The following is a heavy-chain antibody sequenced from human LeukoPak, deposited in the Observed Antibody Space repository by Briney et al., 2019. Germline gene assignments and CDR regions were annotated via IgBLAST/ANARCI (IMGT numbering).Heavy chain of an antibody. CDR3: ARVGSSSSDWFDP. J-gene: IGHJ5*02. D-gene: IGHD6-13*01. CDR1: GGSISSGGYS. V-gene: IGHV4-30-2*01. CDR2: IYHSGST. Sequence: SQTLSLTCAVSGGSISSGGYSWSWIRQPPGKGLEWIGYIYHSGSTYYNPSLKSRVTISVDRSKNQFSLKLSSVTAADTAVYYCARVGSSSSDWFDPWGQGTLVTVSS.